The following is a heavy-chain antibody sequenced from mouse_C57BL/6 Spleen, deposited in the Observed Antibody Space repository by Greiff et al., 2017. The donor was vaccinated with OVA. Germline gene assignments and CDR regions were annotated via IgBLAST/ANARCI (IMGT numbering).Heavy chain of an antibody. CDR1: GYAFSSSW. J-gene: IGHJ2*01. CDR2: IYPGDGDT. CDR3: ARELWLRRGGGYFDY. D-gene: IGHD2-2*01. Sequence: QVQLQQSGPELVKPGASVKISCKASGYAFSSSWMNWVKQRPGKGLEWIGRIYPGDGDTNYNGKFKGKATLTADKSSSTAYMQLSSLTSEDSAVYFCARELWLRRGGGYFDYWGQGTTLTVSS. V-gene: IGHV1-82*01.